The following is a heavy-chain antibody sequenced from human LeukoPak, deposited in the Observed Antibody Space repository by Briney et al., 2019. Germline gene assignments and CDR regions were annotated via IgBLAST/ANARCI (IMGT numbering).Heavy chain of an antibody. CDR3: AREFIMVAPFGY. V-gene: IGHV4-38-2*02. CDR1: GYSISSGYN. CDR2: IHQSGRT. D-gene: IGHD2-8*01. Sequence: PSETLSLTCSVSGYSISSGYNWGWIRQPPGKGLEWIGSIHQSGRTYYSPSLKSRVVISVDTSKNQFSLKLNSVTAADTAVYYCAREFIMVAPFGYWGQGTLVTVSS. J-gene: IGHJ4*02.